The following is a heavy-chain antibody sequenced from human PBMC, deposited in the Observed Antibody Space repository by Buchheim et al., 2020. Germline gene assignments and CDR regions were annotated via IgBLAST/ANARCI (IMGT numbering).Heavy chain of an antibody. CDR3: AKDAYYDFWSGYRSAYYYGMDV. D-gene: IGHD3-3*01. J-gene: IGHJ6*02. Sequence: QVQLVESGGGVVQPGRSLRLSCAASGFTFSSYGMHWVRQAPGKGREWVAVISYDGSNKYYADSVKGRFTISRDNSKNTLYLQMNSLRAEDTAVYYCAKDAYYDFWSGYRSAYYYGMDVWGQGTT. CDR2: ISYDGSNK. V-gene: IGHV3-30*18. CDR1: GFTFSSYG.